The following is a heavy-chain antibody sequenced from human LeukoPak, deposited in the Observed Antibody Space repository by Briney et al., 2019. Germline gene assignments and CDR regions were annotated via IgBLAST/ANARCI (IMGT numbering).Heavy chain of an antibody. V-gene: IGHV3-30*18. CDR3: AKDRRMMSAYYGMDV. D-gene: IGHD3-16*01. Sequence: GRSLRLSCEASGFTFISYGVHWVRQAPGKGLEWVSVISYVGGNQKYADSVKGRFTISRDNSKNTVYLQLNSLRAEDTAVYYCAKDRRMMSAYYGMDVWGQGTTVIVSS. J-gene: IGHJ6*02. CDR2: ISYVGGNQ. CDR1: GFTFISYG.